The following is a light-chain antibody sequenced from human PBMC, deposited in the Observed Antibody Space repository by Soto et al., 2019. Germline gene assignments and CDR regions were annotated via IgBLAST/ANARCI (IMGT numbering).Light chain of an antibody. CDR1: ESVTSTY. J-gene: IGKJ2*01. CDR2: AAS. CDR3: QVFGSSPRYT. V-gene: IGKV3-20*01. Sequence: EIVLTQSPGTLPLSPGERATLSCRTSESVTSTYLAWYQQKPGQPPRLLIYAASSRATGIPDRFSGSGSGTDLTLTISRLEPEDFAVYYCQVFGSSPRYTFGRGTKLEIK.